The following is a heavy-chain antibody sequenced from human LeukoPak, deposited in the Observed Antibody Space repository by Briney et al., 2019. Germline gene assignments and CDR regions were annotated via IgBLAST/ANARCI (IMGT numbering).Heavy chain of an antibody. J-gene: IGHJ4*02. V-gene: IGHV4-59*01. CDR1: GGSISSYY. CDR3: AGTPSVDYFDY. CDR2: IYYSGST. Sequence: SETLSLTCTVSGGSISSYYWSWIRQPPGKGLEWIGYIYYSGSTNYNPSLKGRVTISVDTSKNQFSLKLSSVTAADTAVYYCAGTPSVDYFDYWGQGTLVTVSS.